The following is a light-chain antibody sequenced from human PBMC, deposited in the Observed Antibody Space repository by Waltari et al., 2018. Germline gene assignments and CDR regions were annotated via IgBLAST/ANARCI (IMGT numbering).Light chain of an antibody. CDR3: QSYDSSQGV. V-gene: IGLV1-40*01. CDR2: GNR. J-gene: IGLJ1*01. Sequence: QSVLTQPPSVSGAPGQRVTISCTGSSSNIGAGYDVPWYQQLPGTAPKLLIYGNRNRPSGGPDRCSGSKSGTSASLAITGLQAEDEADYYCQSYDSSQGVFGTGTKVTVL. CDR1: SSNIGAGYD.